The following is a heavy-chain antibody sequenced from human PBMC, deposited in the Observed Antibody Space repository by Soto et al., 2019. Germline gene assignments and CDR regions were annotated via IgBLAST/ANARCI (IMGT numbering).Heavy chain of an antibody. V-gene: IGHV4-31*11. CDR3: AREDAARIERWFDA. Sequence: QVQLQESGPRLVKPSQTLSLSCAVSGGSIISASYSWNWIRQSPERVLEWIGHIYSSGSTYYNPSLKSRVSISVDTSNNQFSLKLTSVTAADTAVYFCAREDAARIERWFDAWGQGILVTVSS. CDR1: GGSIISASYS. CDR2: IYSSGST. D-gene: IGHD6-6*01. J-gene: IGHJ5*02.